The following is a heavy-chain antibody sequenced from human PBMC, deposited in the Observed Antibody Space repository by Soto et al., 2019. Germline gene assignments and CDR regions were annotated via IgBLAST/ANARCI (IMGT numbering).Heavy chain of an antibody. V-gene: IGHV1-69*08. CDR1: GVTFSPYT. J-gene: IGHJ4*02. CDR2: IIPCHGVT. D-gene: IGHD3-10*01. CDR3: TRDWEITVSTWSFGGF. Sequence: QVQLVQSGAEVKKPGCSVKVSCTASGVTFSPYTINWVRQAPGQGLEWMGRIIPCHGVTNYAQKFQARVTITADKSRSTAYMELSGLRFEDTAMYCCTRDWEITVSTWSFGGFWGRGTLVTVSS.